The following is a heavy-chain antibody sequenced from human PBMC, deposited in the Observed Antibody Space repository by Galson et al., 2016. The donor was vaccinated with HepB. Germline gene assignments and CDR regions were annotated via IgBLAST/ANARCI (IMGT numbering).Heavy chain of an antibody. Sequence: SLRLSCAASGFTFSSYWMHWVRQAPGKGLVWVSRLNSDGTTTRYADSVKGRFTISRDNAKNSLFLYMNNVRADDTALYYCARGRYCSGGGCYQDYWGQGTLVTVSS. J-gene: IGHJ4*02. CDR3: ARGRYCSGGGCYQDY. CDR2: LNSDGTTT. D-gene: IGHD2-15*01. CDR1: GFTFSSYW. V-gene: IGHV3-74*01.